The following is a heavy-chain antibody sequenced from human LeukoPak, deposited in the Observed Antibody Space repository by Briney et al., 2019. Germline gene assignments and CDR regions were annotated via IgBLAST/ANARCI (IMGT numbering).Heavy chain of an antibody. CDR3: ARDGELLYYMDV. CDR2: ISYDGSNK. V-gene: IGHV3-30-3*01. Sequence: PGGSLRLSCAASGFTFSSYAMHWVRQAPGKGLEWVAVISYDGSNKYYADSVKGRFTISRDNSKNTLYLQMNSLRAEDTAVYYCARDGELLYYMDVWGKGTTVTVSS. J-gene: IGHJ6*03. D-gene: IGHD1-26*01. CDR1: GFTFSSYA.